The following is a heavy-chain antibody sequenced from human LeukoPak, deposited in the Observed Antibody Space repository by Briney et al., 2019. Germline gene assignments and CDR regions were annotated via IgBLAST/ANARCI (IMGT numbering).Heavy chain of an antibody. Sequence: GASVKVSCKASGYTLNNDFISWVRQAPGQGLEWVGWISPHSHTTHYAEKVQGRVTMTTDTSTTTVYMELRSLRSDDTAVYFCAKGQSMYYWGQGTPVTVSS. CDR2: ISPHSHTT. V-gene: IGHV1-18*01. CDR1: GYTLNNDF. J-gene: IGHJ4*02. D-gene: IGHD2-8*01. CDR3: AKGQSMYY.